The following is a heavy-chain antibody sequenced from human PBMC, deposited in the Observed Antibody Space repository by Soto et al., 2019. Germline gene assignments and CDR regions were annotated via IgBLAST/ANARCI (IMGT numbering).Heavy chain of an antibody. J-gene: IGHJ3*01. CDR2: TYYRSKWYN. CDR3: ARGAFREYGTFEF. V-gene: IGHV6-1*01. D-gene: IGHD3-10*01. CDR1: GDSVSSNNGA. Sequence: SQTLSLTCAISGDSVSSNNGAYNWIRQSPSRGLEWLGRTYYRSKWYNDYAGSVKSRIIINPDTSKNQFSLHLNSVTPEDTAVYYCARGAFREYGTFEFWGQGTMGTVSS.